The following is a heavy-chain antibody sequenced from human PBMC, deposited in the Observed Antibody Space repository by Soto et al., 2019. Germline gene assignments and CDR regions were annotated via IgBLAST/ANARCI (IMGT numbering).Heavy chain of an antibody. V-gene: IGHV4-31*03. J-gene: IGHJ6*02. Sequence: PSETLSLTCTVSGGSISSGGYYWSWIRQHPGKGLEWIGYIYYSGSTYYNPSLKSRVTISVDTSKNQFSLKLSSVTAADTAVYYXASSYAGGGNRFYYYGMDVWGQGTTVTVSS. CDR3: ASSYAGGGNRFYYYGMDV. CDR1: GGSISSGGYY. CDR2: IYYSGST. D-gene: IGHD2-15*01.